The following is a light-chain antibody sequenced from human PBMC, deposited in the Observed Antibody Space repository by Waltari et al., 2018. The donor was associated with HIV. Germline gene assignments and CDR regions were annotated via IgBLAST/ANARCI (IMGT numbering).Light chain of an antibody. CDR1: GSHDGTYP. Sequence: QSVVTQPPSASGTPGQRVTNSCSGRGSHDGTYPVHWYQHFPGTAPKLLIYMNDQRPSGVPGRFACSQSGTSASLAISGLQYDDEADYYCAVWDDSLGGAVFGGGTKLTVL. CDR2: MND. V-gene: IGLV1-47*01. CDR3: AVWDDSLGGAV. J-gene: IGLJ2*01.